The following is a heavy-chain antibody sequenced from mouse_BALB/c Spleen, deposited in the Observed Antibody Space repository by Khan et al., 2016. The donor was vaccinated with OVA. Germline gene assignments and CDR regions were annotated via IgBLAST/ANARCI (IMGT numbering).Heavy chain of an antibody. V-gene: IGHV6-6*02. J-gene: IGHJ2*01. CDR2: IRLKSDDYVT. Sequence: EVKLEESGGGLVQPGGSMKLSCVASGFTFSNYWMNWVRQSPEKGLEWVAEIRLKSDDYVTQYAESVKGMFTISRDDSKSSVYLQMNNLIAEDTGIYYCWILLWGQGTTLTVSS. CDR1: GFTFSNYW. CDR3: WILL.